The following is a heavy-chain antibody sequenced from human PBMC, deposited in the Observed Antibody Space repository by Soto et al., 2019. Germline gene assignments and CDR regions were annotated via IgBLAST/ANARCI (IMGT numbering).Heavy chain of an antibody. J-gene: IGHJ4*02. CDR2: ISGSGGST. Sequence: GSLRLSCAASGFTFSSYAMSWVRQAPGKGLEWVSAISGSGGSTYYADSVKGRFTISRDNSKNTLYLQMNSLRAEDTAVYYCAKYGSGSYIPDYWGQGTLVTVSS. CDR3: AKYGSGSYIPDY. CDR1: GFTFSSYA. D-gene: IGHD3-10*01. V-gene: IGHV3-23*01.